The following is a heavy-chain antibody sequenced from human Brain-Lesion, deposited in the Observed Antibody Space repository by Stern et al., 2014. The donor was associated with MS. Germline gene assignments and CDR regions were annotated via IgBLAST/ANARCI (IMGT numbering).Heavy chain of an antibody. CDR1: GYTLTELS. Sequence: QVQLVESGAEVKKPGASVKVSCKVSGYTLTELSMPWVRQAPRKGLEWMGGFDPEDGETICAQKFQGRVTMTEDTSTDTAYMELSSLRSEDTAVYYCATLSPGAGGNYYRHFDYWGQGTLVTVSS. D-gene: IGHD1-26*01. J-gene: IGHJ4*02. CDR2: FDPEDGET. CDR3: ATLSPGAGGNYYRHFDY. V-gene: IGHV1-24*01.